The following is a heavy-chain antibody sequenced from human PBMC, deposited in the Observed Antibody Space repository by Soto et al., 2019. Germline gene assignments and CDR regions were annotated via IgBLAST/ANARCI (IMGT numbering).Heavy chain of an antibody. D-gene: IGHD5-18*01. CDR3: ARGDTAMVQIYYYYGMDV. CDR1: GFTFSSYG. CDR2: IWYDGSNK. V-gene: IGHV3-33*01. J-gene: IGHJ6*02. Sequence: QVQLVESGGGVVQPGRSLRLSCAASGFTFSSYGMHWVRQAPGKGLEWVAVIWYDGSNKYYADSVKGRFTISRDNSKNTLYLQMNSLRAEDTAVYYCARGDTAMVQIYYYYGMDVWGQGTTVTVSS.